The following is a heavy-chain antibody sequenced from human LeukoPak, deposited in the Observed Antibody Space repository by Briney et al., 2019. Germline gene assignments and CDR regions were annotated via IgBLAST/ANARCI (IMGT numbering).Heavy chain of an antibody. CDR1: SYTFTSYD. V-gene: IGHV1-8*01. Sequence: AAVKVTCKAASYTFTSYDINWVRQAPAQGREWMGWMNPDSGNTGYAKKFQGRVSMTRNTSISTAYMELGGLPSDDTAVYFCARGSHRGYCTTSNCYTVDYWGQGTLVSVSS. CDR2: MNPDSGNT. D-gene: IGHD2-2*02. CDR3: ARGSHRGYCTTSNCYTVDY. J-gene: IGHJ4*01.